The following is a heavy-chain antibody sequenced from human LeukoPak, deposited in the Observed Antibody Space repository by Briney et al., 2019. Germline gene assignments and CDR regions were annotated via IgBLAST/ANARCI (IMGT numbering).Heavy chain of an antibody. Sequence: ASVKVSCKASGYTFTSYDINWVRQATGQGLEWMGWMNPNSGNTGYAQKFQGRVTMTRNTSISTAYMELGSLRSEDTAVYYCASIGGSGSYYNPQPYNWFDPWGQGTLVTVSS. CDR3: ASIGGSGSYYNPQPYNWFDP. J-gene: IGHJ5*02. CDR1: GYTFTSYD. V-gene: IGHV1-8*01. D-gene: IGHD3-10*01. CDR2: MNPNSGNT.